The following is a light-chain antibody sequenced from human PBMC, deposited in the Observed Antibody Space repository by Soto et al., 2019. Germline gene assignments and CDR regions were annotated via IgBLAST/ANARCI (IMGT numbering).Light chain of an antibody. CDR2: GAS. J-gene: IGKJ5*01. Sequence: IVITLSPSTLSVSPGERATLSCRASQSVNIHLAWYQQKPGQAPRLLIYGASNRATGIPDRFSGSGSGTDFTLTISRLEPEDFAVYYCHQRSNWLVTFGQGTRLEIK. CDR3: HQRSNWLVT. CDR1: QSVNIH. V-gene: IGKV3D-20*02.